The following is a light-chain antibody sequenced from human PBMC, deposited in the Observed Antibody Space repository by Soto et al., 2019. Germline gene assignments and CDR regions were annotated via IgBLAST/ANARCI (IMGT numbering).Light chain of an antibody. CDR1: XGIXXX. CDR2: AAS. J-gene: IGKJ2*01. V-gene: IGKV1-6*01. Sequence: SPSSXSAXVGXXXXITCRAXXGIXXXLNWYQQKPGKAPKLLIYAASSLQSGVPSRFSASGSGTDFTLTISSLQPEDFTAYYCLQYYTYPYTFGQGTKVEIK. CDR3: LQYYTYPYT.